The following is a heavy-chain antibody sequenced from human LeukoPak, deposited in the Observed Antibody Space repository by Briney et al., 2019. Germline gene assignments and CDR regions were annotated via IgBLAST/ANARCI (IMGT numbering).Heavy chain of an antibody. CDR2: IYYSGST. CDR1: GGSISNYY. Sequence: PSETLSLTCTVSGGSISNYYWSWIRQPPGKGLEWIGYIYYSGSTNYNPSLKSRVTISVDTSKNQFSLKLSSVTAADTAVYYCASSYCSGGSCYNPWGQGTLVTVSS. D-gene: IGHD2-15*01. J-gene: IGHJ5*02. CDR3: ASSYCSGGSCYNP. V-gene: IGHV4-59*08.